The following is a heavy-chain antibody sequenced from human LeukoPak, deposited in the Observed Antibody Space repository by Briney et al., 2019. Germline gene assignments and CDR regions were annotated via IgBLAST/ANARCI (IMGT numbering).Heavy chain of an antibody. D-gene: IGHD3-10*01. CDR2: ISWNSGSI. V-gene: IGHV3-9*01. Sequence: GGSLRLSCAASGFTFDDYAMHWVRQAPGKGLEWVSGISWNSGSIGYADSVKGRFTISRDNAKNSLYLQMNSLRAEDTALYYCAKGEQGWFGEYIDYWGQGTLVTVSS. CDR1: GFTFDDYA. J-gene: IGHJ4*02. CDR3: AKGEQGWFGEYIDY.